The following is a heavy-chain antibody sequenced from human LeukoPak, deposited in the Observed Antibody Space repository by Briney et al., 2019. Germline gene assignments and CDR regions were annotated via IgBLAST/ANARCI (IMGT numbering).Heavy chain of an antibody. J-gene: IGHJ3*02. CDR3: AKVVADLFDAFDI. V-gene: IGHV3-30*18. D-gene: IGHD6-19*01. CDR2: ISYDESNK. CDR1: GFTFSSYG. Sequence: GGSLRLSCAASGFTFSSYGMHWVRQAPGKGLEWVAVISYDESNKYYADSVKGRFTISRDNSKNTLYLQMNSLRAEDTAVYYCAKVVADLFDAFDIWGQGTMDTVSS.